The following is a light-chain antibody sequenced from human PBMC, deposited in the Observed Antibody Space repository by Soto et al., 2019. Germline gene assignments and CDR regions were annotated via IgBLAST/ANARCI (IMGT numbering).Light chain of an antibody. CDR3: QQYNNWPS. Sequence: ENVLPQSPATLSLSTGERATLSCRASQSVSSFLAWYQQKPGQAPRLLIYDASNKATGIPARFSGGGSGTEFTLTIMSLQSEEFAVYYCQQYNNWPSFGQGTQLEIK. J-gene: IGKJ5*01. V-gene: IGKV3-11*01. CDR2: DAS. CDR1: QSVSSF.